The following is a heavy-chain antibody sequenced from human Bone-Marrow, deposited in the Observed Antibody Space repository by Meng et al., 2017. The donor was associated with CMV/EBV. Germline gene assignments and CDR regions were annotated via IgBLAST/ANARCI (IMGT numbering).Heavy chain of an antibody. V-gene: IGHV1-2*02. Sequence: ASVKVSCKASGYTFTGYYMHWVRQAPGQGLEWMGWIIPNSGGTNYAQKFQGRVTMTRDTSISTAYMELSRLRSDDTAVYYCARHHPRIAAAGTLDYWGQGTLVTVSS. J-gene: IGHJ4*02. CDR2: IIPNSGGT. CDR3: ARHHPRIAAAGTLDY. D-gene: IGHD6-13*01. CDR1: GYTFTGYY.